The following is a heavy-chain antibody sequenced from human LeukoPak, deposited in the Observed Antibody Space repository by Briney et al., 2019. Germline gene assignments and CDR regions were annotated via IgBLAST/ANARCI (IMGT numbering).Heavy chain of an antibody. Sequence: GGSLRLSCVASGFTFSDSWMSWVRQAPGKGLEWVANIKQEGTGKYYVDSVKGRFTISRDNAKNSLYLQMNSLRVEDTAVYYCGRSMEVWGQGTTVTVSS. J-gene: IGHJ6*02. CDR2: IKQEGTGK. V-gene: IGHV3-7*04. CDR3: GRSMEV. CDR1: GFTFSDSW.